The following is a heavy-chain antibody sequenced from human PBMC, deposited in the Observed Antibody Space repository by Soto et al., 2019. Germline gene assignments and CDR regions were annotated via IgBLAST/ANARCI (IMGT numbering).Heavy chain of an antibody. CDR3: ARGDRRRDGYNYFDY. J-gene: IGHJ4*02. CDR2: IYTSGST. Sequence: SETLSLTCTVSGGSISSYYWSWIRQPAGKGLEWIGRIYTSGSTNYNPSLKSRVTMSVDTSKNQFSLKLSSVTAADTAVYYCARGDRRRDGYNYFDYWGQGTLVTVSS. V-gene: IGHV4-4*07. D-gene: IGHD5-12*01. CDR1: GGSISSYY.